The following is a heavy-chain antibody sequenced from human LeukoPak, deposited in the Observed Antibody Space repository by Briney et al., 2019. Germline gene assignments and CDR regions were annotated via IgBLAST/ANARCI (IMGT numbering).Heavy chain of an antibody. CDR2: INYSVRT. J-gene: IGHJ6*03. CDR1: SESFSGYF. Sequence: PSETLSLTCAIYSESFSGYFWSWIRQPPGKGLEWIGEINYSVRTNYNPSLKSRVTISVDTSKNQFSLKLNSVTAADTAVYYCARVYDSGSQAYFYYMDVWGKGTTVTISS. CDR3: ARVYDSGSQAYFYYMDV. V-gene: IGHV4-34*01. D-gene: IGHD3-10*01.